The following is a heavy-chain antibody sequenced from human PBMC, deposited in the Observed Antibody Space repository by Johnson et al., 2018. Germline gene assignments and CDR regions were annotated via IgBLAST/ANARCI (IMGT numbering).Heavy chain of an antibody. V-gene: IGHV3-74*02. CDR2: INSDGSST. D-gene: IGHD5-18*01. J-gene: IGHJ6*02. CDR1: GFTFSSYW. Sequence: VQLVQSGGGVVQPGRSLRLPCAASGFTFSSYWMHWVRQAPGKGLVGVSRINSDGSSTRYADSVKGRFAISRDTAKKTLYLQMNSLRAEDTAVYYCARARSLVIQLYYYYYGMDVWGQGTTVTVSS. CDR3: ARARSLVIQLYYYYYGMDV.